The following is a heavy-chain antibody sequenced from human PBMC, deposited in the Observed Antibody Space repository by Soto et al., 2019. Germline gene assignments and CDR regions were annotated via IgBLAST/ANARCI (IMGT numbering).Heavy chain of an antibody. Sequence: SETLSLTCTVSGGSISSYYWSWIRQPPGKGLEWIGYIYYSGSTNYNPSLKSRVTISVDTSKNQFSLKLSSVTAADTAVYYCEREKPVHYYYYYMDVWGKGTTVTVSS. CDR1: GGSISSYY. J-gene: IGHJ6*03. V-gene: IGHV4-59*01. CDR3: EREKPVHYYYYYMDV. CDR2: IYYSGST.